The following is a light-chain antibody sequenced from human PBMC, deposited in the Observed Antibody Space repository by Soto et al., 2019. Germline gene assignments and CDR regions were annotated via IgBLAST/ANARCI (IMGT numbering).Light chain of an antibody. CDR3: QQYYTPPRT. CDR2: WAA. J-gene: IGKJ1*01. CDR1: QGVLDSTNSKDC. V-gene: IGKV4-1*01. Sequence: DIVMTHSSDSLVVSLVERATITCKSSQGVLDSTNSKDCLIWYHQKTGQTPKLLLYWAATREFGVPDRCSASGSGTDFTLTISSLQTEDVAVYYCQQYYTPPRTFGHGTKVDIK.